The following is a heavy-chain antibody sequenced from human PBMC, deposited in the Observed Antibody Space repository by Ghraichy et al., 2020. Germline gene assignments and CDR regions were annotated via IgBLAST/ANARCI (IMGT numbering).Heavy chain of an antibody. J-gene: IGHJ4*02. CDR3: ATARTPRMVTFDY. D-gene: IGHD2-8*01. V-gene: IGHV1-24*01. Sequence: VKVSCKVSGHTLTELSMHWVRQAPGKGLEWMGGFDPGDGEIIYAQKFQGRVTMTEDTSTDTAYMELSSLRSEDTAVYYCATARTPRMVTFDYWGQGTLVTVSS. CDR2: FDPGDGEI. CDR1: GHTLTELS.